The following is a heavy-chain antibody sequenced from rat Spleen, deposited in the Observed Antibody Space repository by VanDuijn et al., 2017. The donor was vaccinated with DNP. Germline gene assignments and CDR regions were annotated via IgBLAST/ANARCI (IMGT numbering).Heavy chain of an antibody. D-gene: IGHD1-3*01. V-gene: IGHV5-22*01. J-gene: IGHJ4*01. Sequence: EVQLVESGGGLVQPGRSLKLSCAASGYTFSDYYMAWVRQAPTKGLEWVAYIGSDDYAPYYGDSVKGRFTISRDNAKSTLYLQMNSLRSEDMATYYCTRQNFYSNYGATDAWGQGTSVTVSS. CDR3: TRQNFYSNYGATDA. CDR1: GYTFSDYY. CDR2: IGSDDYAP.